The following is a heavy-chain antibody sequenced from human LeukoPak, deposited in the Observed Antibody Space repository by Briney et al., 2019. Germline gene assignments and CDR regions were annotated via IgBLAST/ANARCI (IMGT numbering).Heavy chain of an antibody. CDR3: ARFWVYSSSWTFDY. CDR1: GFTFSSYS. CDR2: ISSSSSTI. V-gene: IGHV3-48*01. J-gene: IGHJ4*02. D-gene: IGHD6-13*01. Sequence: GGSLRLSCAASGFTFSSYSMNWVRQAPGKGLEWVSYISSSSSTIYYADSVKGRFTISRDNSKNTLYLQMNSLRAEDTAVYYCARFWVYSSSWTFDYWGQGTLVTVSS.